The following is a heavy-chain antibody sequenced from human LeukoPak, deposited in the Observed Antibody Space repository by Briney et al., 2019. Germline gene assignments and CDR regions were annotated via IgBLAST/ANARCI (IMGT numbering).Heavy chain of an antibody. V-gene: IGHV1-69*05. CDR3: ARDGDYYDSSGPNYYYYMDV. Sequence: SVKVSCKASGGTFSSYAISWVRQAPGQGLEWMGGIIPIFGTANYAQKFQGRVTITTDESTSTAYMELSSLRSEDTAVYYCARDGDYYDSSGPNYYYYMDVWGKGTTVTVSS. CDR2: IIPIFGTA. J-gene: IGHJ6*03. D-gene: IGHD3-22*01. CDR1: GGTFSSYA.